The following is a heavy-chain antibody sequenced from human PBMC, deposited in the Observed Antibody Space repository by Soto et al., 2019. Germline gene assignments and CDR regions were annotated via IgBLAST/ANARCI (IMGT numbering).Heavy chain of an antibody. J-gene: IGHJ6*03. D-gene: IGHD3-3*01. Sequence: QVQLVESGGGVVQPGMSLRLSCAASGFTFSSYGMHWVRQAPGKGLEWVAVIWYDGSNKYYADSVKGRFTISRDNSKNTLYLQMNSLRAEDTAVYYCAKETYYDFWSGYSYYMDVWGKGTTVTVSS. CDR3: AKETYYDFWSGYSYYMDV. CDR2: IWYDGSNK. V-gene: IGHV3-33*06. CDR1: GFTFSSYG.